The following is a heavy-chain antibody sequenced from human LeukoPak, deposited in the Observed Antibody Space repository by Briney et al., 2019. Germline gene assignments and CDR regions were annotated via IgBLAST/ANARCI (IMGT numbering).Heavy chain of an antibody. Sequence: ASVKASCKASGYTFTGYYMHWVRQAPGQGLEWMGWINPNSGGTNYAQKFQGRVTMTRDTSISTAYMELSRLRSDDTAVYYCARGIRFLEWLPTMDVWGKGTTVTVSS. J-gene: IGHJ6*04. CDR3: ARGIRFLEWLPTMDV. CDR1: GYTFTGYY. V-gene: IGHV1-2*02. D-gene: IGHD3-3*01. CDR2: INPNSGGT.